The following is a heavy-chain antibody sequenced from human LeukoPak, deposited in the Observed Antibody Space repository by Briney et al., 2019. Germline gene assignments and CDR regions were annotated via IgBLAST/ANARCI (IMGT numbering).Heavy chain of an antibody. Sequence: GGSLRLSCAASGFTFSSYWMHWVRQAPGKGLVGVSRIKSDGSSAFYADSVKGRFTISRDNAKNTLYLQMNTLRAEDTAVYYCARGFDYYDSSADYWGRGTLVTVSS. J-gene: IGHJ4*02. CDR3: ARGFDYYDSSADY. CDR2: IKSDGSSA. D-gene: IGHD3-22*01. CDR1: GFTFSSYW. V-gene: IGHV3-74*01.